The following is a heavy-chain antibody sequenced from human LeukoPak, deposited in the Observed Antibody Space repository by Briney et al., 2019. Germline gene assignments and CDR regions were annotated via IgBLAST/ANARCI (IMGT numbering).Heavy chain of an antibody. CDR2: IYYSGST. Sequence: SETLSLTCTVSGGSISSYYWSWIRQPPGKGLEWIGYIYYSGSTNYNPSLKSRVTISVDTSKNQFSLKLSSVTAADTAVYYCARGPHGDFRSGHYRRYYYMDVWGKGTTVTVSS. CDR3: ARGPHGDFRSGHYRRYYYMDV. D-gene: IGHD3-3*01. V-gene: IGHV4-59*01. CDR1: GGSISSYY. J-gene: IGHJ6*03.